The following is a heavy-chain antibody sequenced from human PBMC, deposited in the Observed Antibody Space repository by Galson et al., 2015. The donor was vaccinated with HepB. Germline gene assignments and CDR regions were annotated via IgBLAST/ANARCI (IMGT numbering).Heavy chain of an antibody. D-gene: IGHD4-17*01. V-gene: IGHV3-11*06. J-gene: IGHJ5*02. CDR1: GFSFSDYY. CDR3: ARDGDYLSYRPHWFDP. CDR2: ISASSTYT. Sequence: SLRLSCAASGFSFSDYYMSWIRQAPGKGLKWISYISASSTYTTYADSVKGRFTISRDNAKKSLYLQMNSLRAEDTAVYYCARDGDYLSYRPHWFDPWGQGTLVTVSS.